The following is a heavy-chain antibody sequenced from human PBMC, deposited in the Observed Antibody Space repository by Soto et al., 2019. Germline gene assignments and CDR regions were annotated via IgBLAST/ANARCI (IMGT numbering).Heavy chain of an antibody. J-gene: IGHJ4*02. Sequence: SETLSLTCAVYGGSFSGNYWSWIRQPPGKGLEWIGEISHRGSTNYNPSLKSRITISVDASKNQFPLNLNSLTAADTAVYYYARFGWFGDYWGQGSRVTVSS. CDR3: ARFGWFGDY. V-gene: IGHV4-34*01. D-gene: IGHD3-10*01. CDR1: GGSFSGNY. CDR2: ISHRGST.